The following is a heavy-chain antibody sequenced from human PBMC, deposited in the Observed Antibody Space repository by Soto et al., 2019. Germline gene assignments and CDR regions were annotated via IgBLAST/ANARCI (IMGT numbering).Heavy chain of an antibody. CDR3: ARSVVPAAMGNWFDP. D-gene: IGHD2-2*01. V-gene: IGHV3-21*01. CDR2: ISSSSSYI. Sequence: GGSLRLSCAASGFTFSSYSMNWVRQAPGKGLEWVSSISSSSSYIYYADSVKGRFTISRDNAKNSLYLQMNSLRAEDTAVYYCARSVVPAAMGNWFDPWGRGTLVTVSS. CDR1: GFTFSSYS. J-gene: IGHJ5*02.